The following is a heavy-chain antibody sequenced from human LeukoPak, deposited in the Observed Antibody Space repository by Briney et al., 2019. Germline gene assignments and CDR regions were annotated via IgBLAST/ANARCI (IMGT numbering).Heavy chain of an antibody. J-gene: IGHJ3*02. CDR2: SSSSSSYI. V-gene: IGHV3-21*01. Sequence: GGSLRLSCAASGFTFSSYSMNRVRQAPGKGLEWVSSSSSSSSYIYYADSVKGRFTISRDNAKNSLYLQMNSLRAEDTAVYYCARVYTGGWYSRRRSSHAFDIWGQGTMVTVSS. CDR1: GFTFSSYS. CDR3: ARVYTGGWYSRRRSSHAFDI. D-gene: IGHD6-19*01.